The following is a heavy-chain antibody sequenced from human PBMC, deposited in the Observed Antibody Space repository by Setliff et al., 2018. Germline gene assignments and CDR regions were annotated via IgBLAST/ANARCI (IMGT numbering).Heavy chain of an antibody. V-gene: IGHV1-18*01. CDR1: GYTFTNYG. CDR2: MSV. D-gene: IGHD5-18*01. J-gene: IGHJ6*03. CDR3: AREGVDTRSSTDYRYYMDV. Sequence: ASVKVSCKASGYTFTNYGVSWVRQAPGQGFEWMGWMSVYAQKFQGRLTMTTDTSTSTAYMELRSLRSDDTAVYYCAREGVDTRSSTDYRYYMDVWGKGTTVTVSS.